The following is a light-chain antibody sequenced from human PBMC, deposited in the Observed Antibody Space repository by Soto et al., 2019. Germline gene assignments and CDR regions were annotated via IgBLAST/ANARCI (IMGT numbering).Light chain of an antibody. V-gene: IGKV3D-20*02. CDR1: QSVSSSY. Sequence: EIVLTQSPGTLSLSPGERATLYCRASQSVSSSYLAWYQQKPGQAPRLLIYGASSRATGIPDRFSGTGSGTDFTLTINNLEPEDFAVYYCQVRTNWSIAFGRGTRLEIK. CDR3: QVRTNWSIA. CDR2: GAS. J-gene: IGKJ5*01.